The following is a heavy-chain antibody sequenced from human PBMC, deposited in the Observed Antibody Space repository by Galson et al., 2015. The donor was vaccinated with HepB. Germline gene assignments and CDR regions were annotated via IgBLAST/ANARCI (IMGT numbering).Heavy chain of an antibody. CDR2: ISSGGTR. Sequence: SLRLSCATSGLTFVSYSMNWVRQAPGKGPEWVAYISSGGTRYYADSVKGRFIISRDNARSSLFLHMNRLRAEDTAVYYCARNPASYDYFSMDVWGQGTTVIVSS. V-gene: IGHV3-48*01. CDR3: ARNPASYDYFSMDV. J-gene: IGHJ6*02. CDR1: GLTFVSYS.